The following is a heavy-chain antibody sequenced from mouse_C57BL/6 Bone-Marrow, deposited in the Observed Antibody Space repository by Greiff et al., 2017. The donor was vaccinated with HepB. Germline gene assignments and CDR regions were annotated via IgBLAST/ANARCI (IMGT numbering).Heavy chain of an antibody. J-gene: IGHJ1*03. CDR3: AVYYSNYGYFDV. D-gene: IGHD2-5*01. V-gene: IGHV5-4*03. CDR2: ISDGGSYT. Sequence: EVKLVESGGGLVKPGGSLKLSCAASGFTFSSYAMSWVRQTPEKRLEWVATISDGGSYTYYPDNVKGRITISRDNAKNNLYLQMSHLKSEDTAMYYCAVYYSNYGYFDVWGTGTTVTVSS. CDR1: GFTFSSYA.